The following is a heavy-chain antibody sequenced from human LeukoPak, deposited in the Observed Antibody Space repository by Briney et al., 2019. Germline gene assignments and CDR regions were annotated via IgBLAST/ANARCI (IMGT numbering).Heavy chain of an antibody. CDR2: ISGSGGST. Sequence: PGGSLRLSCAASGFTFSSYAMSWVRQAPGKGLEWVSAISGSGGSTYYADSVKGRFTISRDNSKNTLYLQMNSLRAEDTAVYYCAKDRRPWYSGSYSGPYFDYWGQGTLVTVSS. CDR3: AKDRRPWYSGSYSGPYFDY. D-gene: IGHD1-26*01. V-gene: IGHV3-23*01. J-gene: IGHJ4*02. CDR1: GFTFSSYA.